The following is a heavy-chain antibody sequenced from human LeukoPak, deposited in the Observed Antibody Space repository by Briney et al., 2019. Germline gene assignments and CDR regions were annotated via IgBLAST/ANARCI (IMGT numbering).Heavy chain of an antibody. CDR3: VRDLDWGAFDV. CDR1: GFHFSSHG. J-gene: IGHJ3*01. Sequence: HPEGSLRLSCAASGFHFSSHGMNWVRPAPGKGLEWVSGISPSGDITYYADSVMGRFTISRDNRKSTVSLQMNSLRPEDTALYYCVRDLDWGAFDVWGQGTMVTVSS. V-gene: IGHV3-23*01. D-gene: IGHD3/OR15-3a*01. CDR2: ISPSGDIT.